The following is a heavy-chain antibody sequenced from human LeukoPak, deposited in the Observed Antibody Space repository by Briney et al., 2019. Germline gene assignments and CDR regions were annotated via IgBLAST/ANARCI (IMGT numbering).Heavy chain of an antibody. D-gene: IGHD4-17*01. J-gene: IGHJ4*02. Sequence: PGGSLRLSCAASEFTFSSYGMHWVRQAPGKGLEWVAVISYDGSNKYYADSVKGRFTISRDNSKNTLYLQMNSLRAEDTAVYYCGKESSPGLRAVGYWGQGTLVTVSS. CDR2: ISYDGSNK. V-gene: IGHV3-30*18. CDR3: GKESSPGLRAVGY. CDR1: EFTFSSYG.